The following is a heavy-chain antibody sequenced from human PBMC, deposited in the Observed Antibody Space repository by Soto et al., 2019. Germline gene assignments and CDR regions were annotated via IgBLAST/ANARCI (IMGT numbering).Heavy chain of an antibody. CDR1: GYTFTSYG. J-gene: IGHJ4*02. D-gene: IGHD2-2*01. CDR2: ISAYNGNT. Sequence: GASVKVSCKASGYTFTSYGISWVRQAPGQGLEWMGWISAYNGNTNYAQKLQGRVTMTTDTSTSTAYMELRSLRSGDTAVYYCARDPRYCSSTSCPPTDYWGQGTLVTVSS. CDR3: ARDPRYCSSTSCPPTDY. V-gene: IGHV1-18*04.